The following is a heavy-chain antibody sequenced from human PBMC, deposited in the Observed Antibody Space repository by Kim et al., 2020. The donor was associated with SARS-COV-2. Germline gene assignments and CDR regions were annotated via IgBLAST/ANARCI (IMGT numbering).Heavy chain of an antibody. Sequence: GGSLRLSCAASGFTFSSYGMHWVRQAPGKGLEWVAVISYDGSNKYYADSVKGRFTISRDNSKNTLYLQMNSLRAEDTAVYYCAKEGSSSWANDYWGQGTLVTVSS. V-gene: IGHV3-30*18. J-gene: IGHJ4*02. CDR3: AKEGSSSWANDY. D-gene: IGHD6-13*01. CDR1: GFTFSSYG. CDR2: ISYDGSNK.